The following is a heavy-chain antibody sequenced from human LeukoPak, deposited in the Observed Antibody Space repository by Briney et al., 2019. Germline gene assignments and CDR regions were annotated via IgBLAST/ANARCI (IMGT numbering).Heavy chain of an antibody. CDR2: ISGSGGST. J-gene: IGHJ6*02. V-gene: IGHV3-23*01. D-gene: IGHD3-3*01. CDR3: ARDQKTNDFWSGWDSYYYGMDV. CDR1: GFTFSSYA. Sequence: GGSLRLSCAASGFTFSSYAMSWVRQAPGKGLEWVSAISGSGGSTYYADSVKSRFTISRDNSRNTLYLQMNSLRAEDTAVYYCARDQKTNDFWSGWDSYYYGMDVWGQGTAVTVSS.